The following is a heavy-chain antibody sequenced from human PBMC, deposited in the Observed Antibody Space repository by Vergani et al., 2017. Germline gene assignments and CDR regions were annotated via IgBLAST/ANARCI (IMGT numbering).Heavy chain of an antibody. J-gene: IGHJ6*02. CDR2: ISAYNGNT. V-gene: IGHV1-69*04. Sequence: QVHLVQSGAEVKRPGSSVRVSCTASGDTFRKSAIIWVRQAPGRGLEWMGWISAYNGNTNYAQKFQGRLTITADTSTSTAYMELTSLRSQDTAVYYCARDPRGYGGDPEDYYYGMDVWGQGTTVTVSS. CDR3: ARDPRGYGGDPEDYYYGMDV. CDR1: GDTFRKSA. D-gene: IGHD2-21*02.